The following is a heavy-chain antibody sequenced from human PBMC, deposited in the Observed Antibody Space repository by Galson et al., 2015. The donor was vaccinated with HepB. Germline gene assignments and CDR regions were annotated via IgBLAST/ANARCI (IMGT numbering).Heavy chain of an antibody. V-gene: IGHV4-39*01. D-gene: IGHD1-26*01. CDR2: IYYSGST. CDR3: ASAGSYDYFDY. Sequence: YWGWIRQPPGKGLEWIGSIYYSGSTYYNPSLKSRVTISVDTSKNQFSLKLSSVTAADTAVYYCASAGSYDYFDYWGQGTLVTVSS. CDR1: Y. J-gene: IGHJ4*02.